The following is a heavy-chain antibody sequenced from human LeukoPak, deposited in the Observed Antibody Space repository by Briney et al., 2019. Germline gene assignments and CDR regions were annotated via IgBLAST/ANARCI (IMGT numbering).Heavy chain of an antibody. J-gene: IGHJ6*03. CDR3: ARVGCSGGSCYRAWYYYYMDV. CDR1: GFTFDDYG. D-gene: IGHD2-15*01. Sequence: GGSLRLSCAASGFTFDDYGMSWVRQAPGKGLEWVSGINWNGGSTGYAGSVKGRFTISRDNAKNSLYLQMNSLRAEDTALYHCARVGCSGGSCYRAWYYYYMDVWGKGTTVTISS. CDR2: INWNGGST. V-gene: IGHV3-20*01.